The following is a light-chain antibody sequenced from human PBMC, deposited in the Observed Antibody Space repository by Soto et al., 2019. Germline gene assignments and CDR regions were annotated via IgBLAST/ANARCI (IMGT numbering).Light chain of an antibody. Sequence: ELVLTQSPGTLSLSPGERATLSCRASPNVGSRYLAWYQQKPGQAPRLLIYGTSNRATGIPDRFSGSGSGTDFSLTSSSLEPGDLAVYYGQQYGSSPRTFGQGTKVEIK. J-gene: IGKJ1*01. CDR2: GTS. V-gene: IGKV3-20*01. CDR1: PNVGSRY. CDR3: QQYGSSPRT.